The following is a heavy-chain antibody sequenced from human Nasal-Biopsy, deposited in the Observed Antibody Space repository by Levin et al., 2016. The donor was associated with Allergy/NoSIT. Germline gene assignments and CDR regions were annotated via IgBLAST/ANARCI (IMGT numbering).Heavy chain of an antibody. Sequence: SVKVSCKASGGGLINYPISWARQAPGQGLEWMGGFIPMFGTANYAQKFQGRVTITADKSTTTAYMEMRSLKSDDTAIYYCARDLNLLPRLKAGGGYPLDVWGQGTAVTVSS. J-gene: IGHJ6*02. D-gene: IGHD6-13*01. V-gene: IGHV1-69*06. CDR1: GGGLINYP. CDR2: FIPMFGTA. CDR3: ARDLNLLPRLKAGGGYPLDV.